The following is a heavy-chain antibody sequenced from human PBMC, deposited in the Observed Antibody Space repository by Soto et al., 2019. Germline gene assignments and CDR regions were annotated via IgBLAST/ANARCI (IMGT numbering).Heavy chain of an antibody. J-gene: IGHJ6*02. CDR1: GYTFTSYD. CDR3: ASGQGLVRWGGHYYGMDV. Sequence: ASVKVSCKASGYTFTSYDINWVRQATGQGLEWMGWMNPNSGNTGYAQKFQGRVTMTRNTSISTAYMELSSLRSEDTAVYYCASGQGLVRWGGHYYGMDVWGQGTTVTVS. CDR2: MNPNSGNT. V-gene: IGHV1-8*01. D-gene: IGHD1-1*01.